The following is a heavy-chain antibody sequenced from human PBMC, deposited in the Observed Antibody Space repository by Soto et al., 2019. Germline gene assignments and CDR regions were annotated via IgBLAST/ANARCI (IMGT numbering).Heavy chain of an antibody. CDR1: GFTFSNYW. D-gene: IGHD3-10*01. CDR2: IIKDGSEK. V-gene: IGHV3-7*03. CDR3: ARDWGGLGY. Sequence: VGSLRLSCAASGFTFSNYWMTWVRQAPGKGLEWVANIIKDGSEKSYVDSVKGRFTISRDNAKSSLYLEMNSLGVEDTAMYYCARDWGGLGYWGQGTLVTVSS. J-gene: IGHJ4*02.